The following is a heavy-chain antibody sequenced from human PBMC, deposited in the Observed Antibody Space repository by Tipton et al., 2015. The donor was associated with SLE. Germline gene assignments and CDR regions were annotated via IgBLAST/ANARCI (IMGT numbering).Heavy chain of an antibody. V-gene: IGHV3-73*01. CDR2: IRSKANSYAT. Sequence: GSLRLSCAASGFTFSGSAMHWVRQASGKGLEWVGRIRSKANSYATAYAASVKGRFTISRDDSKNTAYLQMNSLKNEDTAVYYCTYCSSTSCLDYWGQGTLVTVSS. J-gene: IGHJ4*02. CDR3: TYCSSTSCLDY. D-gene: IGHD2-2*01. CDR1: GFTFSGSA.